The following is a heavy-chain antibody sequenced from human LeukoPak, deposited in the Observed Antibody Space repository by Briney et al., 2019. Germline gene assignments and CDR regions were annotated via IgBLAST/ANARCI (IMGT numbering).Heavy chain of an antibody. CDR2: INHSGST. Sequence: SETLSLTCAVYGGSFSGYYWSWIRQPPGKGLEWIGEINHSGSTNYNPSLKSRVTISVDTSKNQFSLKLSSVTAADTAVYYCAKGHCSSTSCALDYWGQGTLVTVSS. CDR1: GGSFSGYY. J-gene: IGHJ4*02. CDR3: AKGHCSSTSCALDY. D-gene: IGHD2-2*01. V-gene: IGHV4-34*01.